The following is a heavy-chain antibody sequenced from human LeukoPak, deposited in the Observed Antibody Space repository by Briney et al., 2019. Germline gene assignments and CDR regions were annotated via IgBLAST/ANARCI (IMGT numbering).Heavy chain of an antibody. D-gene: IGHD2-2*01. CDR2: VNPNTGGT. V-gene: IGHV1-2*02. J-gene: IGHJ4*02. CDR1: GYTFSSYY. Sequence: ASVKVSCKAFGYTFSSYYLHWVRQAPGQGLEWMGWVNPNTGGTNYAQKFQGRVTMTRDTSISTAYMDLSSLRSDDTAVYYCARPAALREFDYWGQGTLVTVSS. CDR3: ARPAALREFDY.